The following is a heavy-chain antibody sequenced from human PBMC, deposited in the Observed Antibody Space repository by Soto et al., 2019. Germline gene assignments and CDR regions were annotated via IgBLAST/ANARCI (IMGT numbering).Heavy chain of an antibody. D-gene: IGHD6-6*01. CDR3: ARDDIAARD. CDR1: GYTFTSYD. J-gene: IGHJ4*02. V-gene: IGHV1-46*01. Sequence: ASGKVSCKASGYTFTSYDMHWVRQAPGQGLEWMGIINPSGGSTSYAQKFQGRVTMTRDTSTSTVYMELSSLRSEDTAVYYGARDDIAARDWGQGTLVTVSS. CDR2: INPSGGST.